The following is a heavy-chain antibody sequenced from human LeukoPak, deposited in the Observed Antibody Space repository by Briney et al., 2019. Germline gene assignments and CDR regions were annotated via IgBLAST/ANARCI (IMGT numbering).Heavy chain of an antibody. CDR1: GDSVSSKSAA. Sequence: SQTLSLTCAISGDSVSSKSAAWNCIRQSPSRGLECLGRTYYRSKWYNDYAVSVKSRISVNPDTTKNQFSLQLSSVTPEDTAVYYCARAYYDISTGYLDYWGQGTLVTVSP. J-gene: IGHJ4*02. CDR3: ARAYYDISTGYLDY. CDR2: TYYRSKWYN. V-gene: IGHV6-1*01. D-gene: IGHD3-9*01.